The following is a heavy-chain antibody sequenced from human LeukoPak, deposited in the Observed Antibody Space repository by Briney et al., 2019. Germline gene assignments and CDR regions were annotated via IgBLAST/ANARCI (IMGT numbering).Heavy chain of an antibody. CDR3: ARVPRVVITTTLGNDAFDI. D-gene: IGHD3-22*01. V-gene: IGHV3-53*04. J-gene: IGHJ3*02. CDR2: IYSGDSGVST. CDR1: GFSVSNTY. Sequence: GGSLRLSCAASGFSVSNTYMSWVRQAPGKGLEWVSVIYSGDSGVSTYYADSVKGRFTISRHNSKNTLYLQMSSLRSEDTAVYYCARVPRVVITTTLGNDAFDIWGQGTVVTVSS.